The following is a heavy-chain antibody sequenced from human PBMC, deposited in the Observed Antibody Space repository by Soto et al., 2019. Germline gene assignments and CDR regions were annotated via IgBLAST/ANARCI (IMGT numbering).Heavy chain of an antibody. Sequence: PGGSQRLSSTSSGFTFRSYGMHWVRQAPGKGLEWVSVISGGGGSTYYADSVKGRFTISRDNSKNTLYLQMNSLRAEDTAVYYCAKGMTTVREFDYWGQGTLVTVSS. CDR1: GFTFRSYG. CDR3: AKGMTTVREFDY. D-gene: IGHD4-4*01. J-gene: IGHJ4*02. V-gene: IGHV3-23*01. CDR2: ISGGGGST.